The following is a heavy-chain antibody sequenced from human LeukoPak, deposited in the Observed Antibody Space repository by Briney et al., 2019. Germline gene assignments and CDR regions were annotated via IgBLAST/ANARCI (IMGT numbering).Heavy chain of an antibody. CDR1: GFTFTSYD. D-gene: IGHD3-22*01. CDR3: AKTLGGYYDNSGYPLDF. V-gene: IGHV1-8*01. Sequence: ASVKVSCKASGFTFTSYDINWVRQAPGQGLEWMGWMNPNSGNTRYAQKVQGRITMTRDTSISTAYMELSSLRSEDTAVYYCAKTLGGYYDNSGYPLDFWGQGTLVTVSS. CDR2: MNPNSGNT. J-gene: IGHJ4*02.